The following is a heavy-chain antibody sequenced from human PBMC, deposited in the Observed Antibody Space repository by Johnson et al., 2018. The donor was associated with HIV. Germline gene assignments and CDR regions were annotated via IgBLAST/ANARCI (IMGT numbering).Heavy chain of an antibody. CDR3: TTDPPGMSSTSERDAFDI. D-gene: IGHD2-2*01. CDR2: ISYDGSNK. J-gene: IGHJ3*02. V-gene: IGHV3-30*04. Sequence: QVQLVESGGGVVQPGRSLRLSCAASGFTFSSYAMHWVRQAPGKGLEWVAVISYDGSNKYYADSVKGRFTISRDNSKNTLYLQMNSRKTEDTAVYYCTTDPPGMSSTSERDAFDIWGQGTMVTVSS. CDR1: GFTFSSYA.